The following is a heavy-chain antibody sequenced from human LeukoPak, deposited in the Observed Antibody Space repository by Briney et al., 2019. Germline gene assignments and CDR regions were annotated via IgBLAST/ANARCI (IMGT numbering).Heavy chain of an antibody. J-gene: IGHJ5*02. V-gene: IGHV1-2*02. CDR2: INLNSGGT. CDR3: ARVRGSRYDILTGYYDFDP. D-gene: IGHD3-9*01. CDR1: GYTFTGYY. Sequence: ASVKVSCKASGYTFTGYYMHWVRQAPGQGLEWMGWINLNSGGTNYAQKFQGRVTMTRDTSISTAYMELSRLRSDDTAVYYCARVRGSRYDILTGYYDFDPWGQGTLVTVSS.